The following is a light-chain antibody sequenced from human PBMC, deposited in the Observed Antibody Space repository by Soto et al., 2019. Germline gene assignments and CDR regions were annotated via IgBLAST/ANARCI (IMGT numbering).Light chain of an antibody. J-gene: IGLJ1*01. CDR3: SSYAGSNHFV. V-gene: IGLV2-8*01. CDR1: SSDVGGYNY. Sequence: QSVLTQPASASGSPGQSVTISCTGTSSDVGGYNYVSWYQQHPGKAPKLMIYEVSERPSGVPDRFSGSKSSNTASLTVSGLQAEDEADYYCSSYAGSNHFVFGTGTKVTVL. CDR2: EVS.